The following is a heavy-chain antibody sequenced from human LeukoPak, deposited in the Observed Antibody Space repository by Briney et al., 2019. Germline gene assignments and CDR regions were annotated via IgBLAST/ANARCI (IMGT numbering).Heavy chain of an antibody. Sequence: VGSLRVSCAAPGFTFSSYAMHWVRQAPGKGLEWVAVISYDGSNKYYADSVEGRFTISRDNSKNTLYLQMNSLRAEDTAVYYCAREWRLSTNWFDPWGQGTVVTVSA. D-gene: IGHD5-12*01. CDR3: AREWRLSTNWFDP. CDR2: ISYDGSNK. CDR1: GFTFSSYA. J-gene: IGHJ5*02. V-gene: IGHV3-30-3*01.